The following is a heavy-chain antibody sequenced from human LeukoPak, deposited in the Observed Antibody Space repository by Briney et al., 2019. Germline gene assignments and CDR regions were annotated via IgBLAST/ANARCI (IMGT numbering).Heavy chain of an antibody. J-gene: IGHJ5*02. CDR3: ARRRGIQLWSNWFDP. CDR2: MNPNSGNT. CDR1: GYTFTSYD. V-gene: IGHV1-8*01. D-gene: IGHD5-18*01. Sequence: ASVKVSCKASGYTFTSYDINWVRQATGQGLEWMEWMNPNSGNTGYAQKFQGRVTMTRNTSISTAYMELSSLRSEDTAVYYCARRRGIQLWSNWFDPWGQGTLVTVSS.